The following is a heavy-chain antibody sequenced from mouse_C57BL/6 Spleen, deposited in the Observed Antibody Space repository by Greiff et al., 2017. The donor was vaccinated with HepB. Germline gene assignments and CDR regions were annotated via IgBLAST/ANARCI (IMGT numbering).Heavy chain of an antibody. D-gene: IGHD1-1*01. CDR1: GYAFSSSW. CDR3: ARWGYGSSYGEDYCDY. V-gene: IGHV1-82*01. J-gene: IGHJ2*01. Sequence: QVQLQQSGPELVKPGASVKISCKASGYAFSSSWMNWVKQRPGKGLEWIGRIYPGDGDTNYNGKFKGKATLTADKSSRTAYMQLSRLTSEDSAVYFCARWGYGSSYGEDYCDYWGQGTTLTVSS. CDR2: IYPGDGDT.